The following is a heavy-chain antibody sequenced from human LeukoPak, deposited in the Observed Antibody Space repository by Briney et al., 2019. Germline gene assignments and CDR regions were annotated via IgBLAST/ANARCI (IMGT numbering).Heavy chain of an antibody. CDR1: GYTFTSYY. CDR2: MNPNSGNT. J-gene: IGHJ4*02. V-gene: IGHV1-8*03. Sequence: ASVKVSCKASGYTFTSYYTHWVRQATGQGLEWMGWMNPNSGNTGYAQKFQGRVTITRNTSISTAYMELSSLRSEDTAVYYCARGPQVGATYFDYWGQGTLVTVSS. CDR3: ARGPQVGATYFDY. D-gene: IGHD1-26*01.